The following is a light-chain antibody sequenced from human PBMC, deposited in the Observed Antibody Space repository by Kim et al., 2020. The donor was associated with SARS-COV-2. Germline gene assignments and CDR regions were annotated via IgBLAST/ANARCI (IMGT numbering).Light chain of an antibody. Sequence: PGERATLSCRASQTVSTSYLAWYQQKPGQAPRLLINDASRRATGIPDRFSGRGSGTDFTLTISRLEPEDFAVYYCQQYASSPTTFGGGTKVDVK. CDR2: DAS. CDR3: QQYASSPTT. CDR1: QTVSTSY. V-gene: IGKV3-20*01. J-gene: IGKJ4*01.